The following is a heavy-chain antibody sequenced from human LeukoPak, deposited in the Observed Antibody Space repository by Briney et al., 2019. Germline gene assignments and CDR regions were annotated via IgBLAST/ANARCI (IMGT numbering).Heavy chain of an antibody. CDR2: IIPILGTA. D-gene: IGHD5-18*01. V-gene: IGHV1-69*01. CDR1: GGTFSSYA. CDR3: ATKRGYSYGSPH. Sequence: SVKVSCKASGGTFSSYAISWVRQAPGQGLEWMGGIIPILGTANYTQKFQGRVTITADESTSTAYMELSSLRSEDTAVYYCATKRGYSYGSPHWGQGTLVTVSS. J-gene: IGHJ4*02.